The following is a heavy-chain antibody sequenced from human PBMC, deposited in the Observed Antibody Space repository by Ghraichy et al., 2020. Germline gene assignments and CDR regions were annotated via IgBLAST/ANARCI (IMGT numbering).Heavy chain of an antibody. CDR2: ISGSGGST. J-gene: IGHJ3*02. CDR3: AKPYYHDAFDI. CDR1: GFTFSSYA. D-gene: IGHD1-26*01. V-gene: IGHV3-23*01. Sequence: GESLNISCAASGFTFSSYAMSWVRQAPGKGLEWVSAISGSGGSTYYADSVKGRFTISRDNSKNTLYLQMNSLRAEDTAVYYCAKPYYHDAFDIWGQGTMVTVSS.